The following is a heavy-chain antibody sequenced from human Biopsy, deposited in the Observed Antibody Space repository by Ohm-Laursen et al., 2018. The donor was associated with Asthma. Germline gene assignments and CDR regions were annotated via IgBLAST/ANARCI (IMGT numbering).Heavy chain of an antibody. J-gene: IGHJ4*02. D-gene: IGHD1-26*01. CDR3: AKYSVFYYRGGNDY. CDR1: GFNFDDFA. Sequence: SLRLSCAASGFNFDDFAMHWVRQAPGKGLEWVSMINSAGSTFYADSVKGRFTISRDNSKNTVFLQMNSLRAEDSAIYYCAKYSVFYYRGGNDYWGQGIVVTVSS. V-gene: IGHV3-23*01. CDR2: INSAGST.